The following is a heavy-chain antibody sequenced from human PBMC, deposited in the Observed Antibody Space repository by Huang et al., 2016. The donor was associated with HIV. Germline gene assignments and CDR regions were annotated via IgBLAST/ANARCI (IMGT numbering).Heavy chain of an antibody. CDR2: DSGYSGFT. Sequence: QVQLVQSGPEVKKPGASVKVSCKASGYTFSIYGISWVRQAHGQGPEWMGWDSGYSGFTETSQKFQGRVTMTTDTSTSTAYMDLRGLTADDTAVYYCARVPSDLYSDYWGQGTLVTVSS. D-gene: IGHD2-21*01. V-gene: IGHV1-18*01. J-gene: IGHJ4*02. CDR1: GYTFSIYG. CDR3: ARVPSDLYSDY.